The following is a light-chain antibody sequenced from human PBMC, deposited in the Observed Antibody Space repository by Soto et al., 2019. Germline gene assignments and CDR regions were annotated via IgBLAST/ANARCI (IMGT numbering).Light chain of an antibody. CDR3: QQYHSNPST. Sequence: DIVMTQSPDSLAVSLGERATINCKSSQSLYNSNNLNYLAWYQQKPGQPPKLLLYWASTRESGVPDRFSGIWSGTDFTLTISSLQAADVAVYYCQQYHSNPSTFGQGTKLEIK. CDR2: WAS. CDR1: QSLYNSNNLNY. V-gene: IGKV4-1*01. J-gene: IGKJ2*01.